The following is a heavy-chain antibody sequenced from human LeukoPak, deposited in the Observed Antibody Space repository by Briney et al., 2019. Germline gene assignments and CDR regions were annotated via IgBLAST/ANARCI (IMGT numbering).Heavy chain of an antibody. V-gene: IGHV3-23*01. D-gene: IGHD6-6*01. CDR3: ANWIGSSSRDY. J-gene: IGHJ4*02. Sequence: GGSLRLSCAASGFTFSNYAMNWVRQAPGKGLEWVSAISDSGYATFYADPVKGRFTISRDNSKNTLYLQMSSLRAEDTAVYYCANWIGSSSRDYWGQGTLVTVSS. CDR2: ISDSGYAT. CDR1: GFTFSNYA.